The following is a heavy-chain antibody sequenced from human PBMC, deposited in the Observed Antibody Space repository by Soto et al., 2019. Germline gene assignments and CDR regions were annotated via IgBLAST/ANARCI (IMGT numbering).Heavy chain of an antibody. CDR2: IYSGGST. D-gene: IGHD3-10*01. J-gene: IGHJ4*02. Sequence: PGGSLRHSYAASGFTVSSNYMSWVRQAPGKGLEWVSVIYSGGSTYYADSVKGRFTISRDNSKNTLYLQMNSLRAEDTAVYYCASTLYGSGSYYNSYTTLDWGQGTLVTVSS. CDR3: ASTLYGSGSYYNSYTTLD. CDR1: GFTVSSNY. V-gene: IGHV3-66*01.